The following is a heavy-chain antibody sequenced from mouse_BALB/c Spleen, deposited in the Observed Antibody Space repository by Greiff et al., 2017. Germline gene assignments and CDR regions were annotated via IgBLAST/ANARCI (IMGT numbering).Heavy chain of an antibody. J-gene: IGHJ3*01. V-gene: IGHV2-9-2*01. CDR1: GFSLTSYD. CDR2: IWTGGGT. CDR3: VRDTYRYDSAWFAY. D-gene: IGHD2-14*01. Sequence: VQLQQSGPGLVAPSQSLSITCTVSGFSLTSYDISWIRQPPGKGLEWLGVIWTGGGTNYNSAFMSRLSISKDNSKSQVFLKMNSLQTDDTAIYYCVRDTYRYDSAWFAYWGQGTLVTVSA.